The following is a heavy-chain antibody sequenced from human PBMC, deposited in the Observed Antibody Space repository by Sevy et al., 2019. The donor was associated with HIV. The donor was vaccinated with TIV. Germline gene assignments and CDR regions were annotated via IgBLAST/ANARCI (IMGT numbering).Heavy chain of an antibody. Sequence: GESLKISCVASGFTFSNFWMSLVRQAPGKGLEWVANIKRDGSEKYYVASVKGRFTISRDNAKTSLYLQMNSLRVEDTAVYYCARDCNSASCLWGMDVWGQGTMVTVSS. V-gene: IGHV3-7*03. CDR3: ARDCNSASCLWGMDV. J-gene: IGHJ6*02. CDR1: GFTFSNFW. CDR2: IKRDGSEK. D-gene: IGHD1-26*01.